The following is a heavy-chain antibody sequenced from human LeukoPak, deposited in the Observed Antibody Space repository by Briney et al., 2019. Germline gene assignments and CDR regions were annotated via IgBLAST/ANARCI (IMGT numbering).Heavy chain of an antibody. D-gene: IGHD6-19*01. V-gene: IGHV1-8*01. CDR1: GYTFTSYD. CDR3: ARDAPIVAGTQPEYFQH. CDR2: MNPNSGNT. J-gene: IGHJ1*01. Sequence: GASVQVSCKASGYTFTSYDINWVRQATGQGLEWMGWMNPNSGNTGYAQKFQGRVTMTRNTSISTAYMELSSLRSEDTAVYYCARDAPIVAGTQPEYFQHWGQGTLVTVSS.